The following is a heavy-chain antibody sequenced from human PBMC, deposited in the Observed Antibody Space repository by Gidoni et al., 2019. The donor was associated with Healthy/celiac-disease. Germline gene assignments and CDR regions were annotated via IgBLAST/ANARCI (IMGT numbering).Heavy chain of an antibody. D-gene: IGHD2-15*01. Sequence: QLQLQESGPGLVKPSETLSLTCTVSGCSISSSSYYWGWIRQPPGKGLEWIGSIYYSGSTYYNPSLKSRVTISVDTSKNQFSLKLSSVTAADTAVYYCARRGPAIVVVVAATRAGFDYWGQGTLVTVSS. J-gene: IGHJ4*02. CDR3: ARRGPAIVVVVAATRAGFDY. CDR1: GCSISSSSYY. V-gene: IGHV4-39*01. CDR2: IYYSGST.